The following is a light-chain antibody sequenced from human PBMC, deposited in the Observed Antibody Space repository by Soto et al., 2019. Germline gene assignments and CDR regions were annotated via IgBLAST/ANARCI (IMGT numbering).Light chain of an antibody. J-gene: IGLJ2*01. CDR3: QSYDNTLSASL. Sequence: QLVLTQPPSVSGAPGQRVTISCTGSSSNIGAGHVVHWYQQFPGRAPNLLIYGSSNRPSGVPDRFSGSKSGTSASLAITGLQAEDEADYYCQSYDNTLSASLFGGGTKLTVL. CDR2: GSS. CDR1: SSNIGAGHV. V-gene: IGLV1-40*01.